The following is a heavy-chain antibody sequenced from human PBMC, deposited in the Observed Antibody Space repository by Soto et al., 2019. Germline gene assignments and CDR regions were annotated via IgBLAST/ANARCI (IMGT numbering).Heavy chain of an antibody. V-gene: IGHV3-30*19. CDR1: GFTFRSYV. CDR3: GRWGTKGGLEV. Sequence: QVQLVESGGDVVQPGTSLRVSCVGSGFTFRSYVIHWVRQAPGKGLEWVALTSYDGSDKYYDDSVRGRFTISRDNSRKKVDRKMDSLCLADTALSYCGRWGTKGGLEVWGQGTLVSVSS. D-gene: IGHD3-16*01. CDR2: TSYDGSDK. J-gene: IGHJ1*01.